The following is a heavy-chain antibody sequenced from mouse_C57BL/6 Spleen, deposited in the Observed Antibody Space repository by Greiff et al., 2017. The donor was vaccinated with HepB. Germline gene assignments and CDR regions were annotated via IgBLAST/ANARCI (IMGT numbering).Heavy chain of an antibody. Sequence: QVQLQQSGPGLVQPSQSLSITCTVSGFSLTSYGVHWVRQSPGKGLEWLGVIWSGGSTDYNAAFISRLSISKDNSKSQVFFKMNSLQADDTAIYYCARNGDYGSSYHWYFDVWGTGTTVTVSS. CDR2: IWSGGST. D-gene: IGHD1-1*01. CDR1: GFSLTSYG. J-gene: IGHJ1*03. V-gene: IGHV2-2*01. CDR3: ARNGDYGSSYHWYFDV.